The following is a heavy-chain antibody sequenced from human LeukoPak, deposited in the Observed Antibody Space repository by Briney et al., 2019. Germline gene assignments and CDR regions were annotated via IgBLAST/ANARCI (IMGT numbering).Heavy chain of an antibody. CDR3: AKPISGGLAVTADWFHP. CDR2: INANSGTT. D-gene: IGHD6-19*01. CDR1: GFAFSVYA. J-gene: IGHJ5*01. Sequence: GGSLRLSCTASGFAFSVYAMSWLRQPPGKGLEWVSTINANSGTTSYAASVRGRFTISRDNSKNILYLQLNTLRADDTATYYCAKPISGGLAVTADWFHPWGQGTLVTVSS. V-gene: IGHV3-23*01.